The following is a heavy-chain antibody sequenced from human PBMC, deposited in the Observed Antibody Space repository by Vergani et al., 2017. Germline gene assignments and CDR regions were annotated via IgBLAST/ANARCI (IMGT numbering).Heavy chain of an antibody. J-gene: IGHJ5*02. D-gene: IGHD6-19*01. V-gene: IGHV1-69*08. CDR2: IIPILGIA. Sequence: QVQLVQSGAEVKKPGSSVKVSCKASGGTFSSYTISWVRQAPGQGLEWMGRIIPILGIANYAQKFQGRVTITADESTSTAYMELSSLRSEDTAVYYCAREQSSGWFGSSFDPWGQGTLVTVSS. CDR1: GGTFSSYT. CDR3: AREQSSGWFGSSFDP.